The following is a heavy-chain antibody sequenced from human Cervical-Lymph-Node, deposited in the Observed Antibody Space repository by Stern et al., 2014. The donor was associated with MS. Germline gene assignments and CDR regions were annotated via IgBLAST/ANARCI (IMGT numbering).Heavy chain of an antibody. CDR3: ASSYSGWDNPYHFYGMDV. V-gene: IGHV1-69*01. CDR1: GDTLSRYA. CDR2: LIPITGKE. J-gene: IGHJ6*02. Sequence: QVQLVQSGAEVKKPGSSVKVSCKASGDTLSRYAISWVRQAPGQGLQWMGGLIPITGKEAYAQKFQGRVKLIADESTSTAYMELSRLRAEDAAVYYCASSYSGWDNPYHFYGMDVWGQGTTVTVSS. D-gene: IGHD6-19*01.